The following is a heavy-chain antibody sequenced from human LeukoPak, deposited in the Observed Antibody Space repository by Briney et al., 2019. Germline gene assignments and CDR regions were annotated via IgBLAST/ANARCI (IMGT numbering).Heavy chain of an antibody. CDR1: GGSISSSNW. CDR2: IYHSGST. Sequence: PSGTLSLTCAVSGGSISSSNWWSWVRQPPGKGLEWIGEIYHSGSTNYNPSLKSRVTISVDKSKNQFSLKLSSVTAADTAVHYCARVADGYIVEGGSWFDPWGQGTLVTVSS. V-gene: IGHV4-4*02. J-gene: IGHJ5*02. D-gene: IGHD2-15*01. CDR3: ARVADGYIVEGGSWFDP.